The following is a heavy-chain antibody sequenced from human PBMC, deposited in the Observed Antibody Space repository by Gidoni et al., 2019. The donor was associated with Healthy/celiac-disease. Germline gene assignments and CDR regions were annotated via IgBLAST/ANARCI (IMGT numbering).Heavy chain of an antibody. Sequence: QVQLVESGGGVVQPVRSLRLACAASGFTFSSYAMHWVRQAPGKVLEWLAVISHDGSNKYYADSVKGRFTISRDNSKNTLYLQMNSLRAEDTAVYYCARDVAGAFDYWGQGTLVTVSS. CDR1: GFTFSSYA. V-gene: IGHV3-30-3*01. J-gene: IGHJ4*02. CDR2: ISHDGSNK. D-gene: IGHD6-19*01. CDR3: ARDVAGAFDY.